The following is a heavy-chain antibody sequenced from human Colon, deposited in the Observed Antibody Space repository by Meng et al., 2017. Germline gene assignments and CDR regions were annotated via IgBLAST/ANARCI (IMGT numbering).Heavy chain of an antibody. CDR1: GSSSIHHS. D-gene: IGHD6-19*01. Sequence: GSSSIHHSLLTDRRALRKGLGWIGVHKRSGGSTGYAITFLGRVTMTRDTPTSTVFMELRSLRSEDTAVYYCAREAAIIAVASDVGGFDPWGQGTLVTVSS. J-gene: IGHJ5*02. CDR2: HKRSGGST. V-gene: IGHV1-46*01. CDR3: AREAAIIAVASDVGGFDP.